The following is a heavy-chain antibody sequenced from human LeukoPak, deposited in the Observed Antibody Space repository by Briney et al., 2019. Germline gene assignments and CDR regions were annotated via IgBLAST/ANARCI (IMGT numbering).Heavy chain of an antibody. J-gene: IGHJ4*02. CDR1: GFTVITND. Sequence: GRSLRLSCAASGFTVITNDMTWVRQAPGKGPEWVSVLYSDGNTKYADSVQGRFTISRDNSKNTLYLEMNSLSPDDTAVYYCARGVEPLAANTLVYWSQGTLVTVSS. CDR2: LYSDGNT. CDR3: ARGVEPLAANTLVY. D-gene: IGHD1-14*01. V-gene: IGHV3-53*01.